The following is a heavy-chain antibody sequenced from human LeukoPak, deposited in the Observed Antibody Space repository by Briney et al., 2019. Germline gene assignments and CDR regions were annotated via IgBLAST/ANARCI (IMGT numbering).Heavy chain of an antibody. CDR3: ARDDYGSGSPTVRWFDP. V-gene: IGHV3-66*01. Sequence: GGSLRLSCAASGFTVSSNYMSWVRQAPGKRLEWVSVIYSGDGGSTYYADSVKGRFTISRDSSKNTLYLQMNSLRADDTAVYYCARDDYGSGSPTVRWFDPWGQGTLVIVSP. D-gene: IGHD3-10*01. J-gene: IGHJ5*02. CDR2: IYSGDGGST. CDR1: GFTVSSNY.